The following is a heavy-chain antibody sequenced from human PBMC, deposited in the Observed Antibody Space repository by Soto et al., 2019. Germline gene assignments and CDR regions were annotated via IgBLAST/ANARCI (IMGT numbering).Heavy chain of an antibody. CDR2: INAGNGNT. J-gene: IGHJ5*02. V-gene: IGHV1-3*01. CDR3: AGERRYGEGVWFDP. Sequence: QVQLVQSGAEVKKPGASVKVSCKASGYTFTSYAMHWVRQAPGQRLEWMGWINAGNGNTKYSQKFQGRVTITRDTSASTANMELRSLRSEDTAVYYCAGERRYGEGVWFDPWGQGTLVTVSS. D-gene: IGHD4-17*01. CDR1: GYTFTSYA.